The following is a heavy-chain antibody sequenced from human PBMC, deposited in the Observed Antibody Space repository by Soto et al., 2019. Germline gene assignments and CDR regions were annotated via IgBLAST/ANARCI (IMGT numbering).Heavy chain of an antibody. J-gene: IGHJ6*02. CDR3: ARGGGGVRGVQLYRYYYYGMDV. CDR1: GGSFTGYY. Sequence: SETLSLSCAVYGGSFTGYYRSWIRQPPGNGLEWIGEINHSGSTNYNPSLKSRVTISVDTSKNQFSLKLSSVTAADTAVYFCARGGGGVRGVQLYRYYYYGMDVWGQGTTVTVS. D-gene: IGHD3-10*01. CDR2: INHSGST. V-gene: IGHV4-34*01.